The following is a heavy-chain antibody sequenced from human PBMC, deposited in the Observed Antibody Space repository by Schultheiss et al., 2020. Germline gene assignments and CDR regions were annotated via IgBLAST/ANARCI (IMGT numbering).Heavy chain of an antibody. CDR3: ARGWDFSSGTDYYYYGLDV. J-gene: IGHJ6*04. V-gene: IGHV3-53*01. CDR2: IYSGGST. Sequence: GGSLRLSCAASGFTVSTNYMNWNWVRQAPGKGLEWVSVIYSGGSTYYADSVKGRFTISRDNSKNTLYLQMNSLRAEDTAVYYCARGWDFSSGTDYYYYGLDVWGKGTTVNVYS. CDR1: GFTVSTNY. D-gene: IGHD3-10*01.